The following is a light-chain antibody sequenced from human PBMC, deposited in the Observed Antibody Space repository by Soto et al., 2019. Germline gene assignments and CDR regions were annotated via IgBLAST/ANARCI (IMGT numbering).Light chain of an antibody. CDR1: QIISSY. V-gene: IGKV1-39*01. J-gene: IGKJ4*01. Sequence: DIQMTQSPSSLSASVGYRVTITCRASQIISSYLNWYQQKPGKAPKLLIYAASSLQSGVPSRFSGSGSGTDFTLTISSLQPEDFATYYCQQSYSTPPTFGGGTKVEIK. CDR2: AAS. CDR3: QQSYSTPPT.